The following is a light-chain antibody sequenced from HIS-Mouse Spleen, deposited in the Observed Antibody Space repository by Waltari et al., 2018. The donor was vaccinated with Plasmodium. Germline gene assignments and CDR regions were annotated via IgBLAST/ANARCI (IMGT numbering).Light chain of an antibody. V-gene: IGLV3-1*01. J-gene: IGLJ3*02. CDR1: KLGDKY. CDR3: QAWDSSTAV. CDR2: QDS. Sequence: SYELTQPPSVSVSPGQAASITCSAHKLGDKYACWYKQKPGQSPVLVLYQDSKRPSGIPERFAGSNSGNTATLTISGTQAMDEADYYCQAWDSSTAVFGGGTKLTVL.